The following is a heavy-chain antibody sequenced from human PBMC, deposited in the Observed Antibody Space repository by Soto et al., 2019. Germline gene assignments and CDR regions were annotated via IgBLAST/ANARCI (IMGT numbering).Heavy chain of an antibody. CDR3: ARGDVCCGSWSGLQAF. D-gene: IGHD3-3*01. CDR2: ISYDGTNK. V-gene: IGHV3-30-3*01. Sequence: GGSLRLSCAVSGLTFNRYAFHWVRQAPGKGLEWVSVISYDGTNKYYADSVRGRFTISRDNYKNTLYLQMNSLRSEDTAVYYCARGDVCCGSWSGLQAFWGQGTLVTVSS. CDR1: GLTFNRYA. J-gene: IGHJ4*02.